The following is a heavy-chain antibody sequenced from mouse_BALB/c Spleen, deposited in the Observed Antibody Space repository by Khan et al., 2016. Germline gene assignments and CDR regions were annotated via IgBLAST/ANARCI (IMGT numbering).Heavy chain of an antibody. D-gene: IGHD2-12*01. Sequence: EVQLQESGPSLVKPSQSLSLTCSVTGDSITSGYWNWIRKFPGNKLEYMGYISYSGSTYYNPSLKSRISTTRDTSKNQYYLQFNSVTTEDTATYSVAGYYSHIYWYFDVWGAGTTVTVSS. CDR3: AGYYSHIYWYFDV. V-gene: IGHV3-8*02. J-gene: IGHJ1*01. CDR2: ISYSGST. CDR1: GDSITSGY.